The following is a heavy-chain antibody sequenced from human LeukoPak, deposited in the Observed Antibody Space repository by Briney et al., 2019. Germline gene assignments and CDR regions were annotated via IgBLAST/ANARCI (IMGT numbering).Heavy chain of an antibody. CDR3: TRDGSVAGTRIFDY. V-gene: IGHV3-49*04. CDR2: IRSKAYGGTT. CDR1: GFTFGDYA. Sequence: GGSLRLSCTASGFTFGDYAMSWVRQAPGKGLEWVGFIRSKAYGGTTEYAAPVKGRFTIPRDDSKSIAYLQMNSLKTEDTAVYYCTRDGSVAGTRIFDYWGQGTLVTVSS. D-gene: IGHD6-19*01. J-gene: IGHJ4*02.